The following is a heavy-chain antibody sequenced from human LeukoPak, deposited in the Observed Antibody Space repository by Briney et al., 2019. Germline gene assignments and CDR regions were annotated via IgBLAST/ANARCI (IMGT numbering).Heavy chain of an antibody. CDR2: ISSSSSYI. CDR3: ARIRGSFYGAFDI. D-gene: IGHD1-26*01. CDR1: GFTFSSYS. J-gene: IGHJ3*02. V-gene: IGHV3-21*01. Sequence: GGSLRLSCAASGFTFSSYSMNWVRQAPGKGLEWVSSISSSSSYIYYADSVKGRFTISRDNAKNSLYLQMNSLRAEDTAVYYCARIRGSFYGAFDIWGQGTMVTVSS.